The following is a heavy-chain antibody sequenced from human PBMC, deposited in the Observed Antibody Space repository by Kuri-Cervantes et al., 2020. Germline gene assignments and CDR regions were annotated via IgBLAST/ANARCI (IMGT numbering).Heavy chain of an antibody. J-gene: IGHJ4*02. CDR2: IYYSGST. Sequence: SETLSLTCTVSGGSISSSSYYWGWIRQPPGKGLEWIGSIYYSGSTYYNPSLKSRVTIFVDTSKNQFSRKLSSVTAADTAVYYCARLSVFGTPLDYWGQGTLVTVSS. V-gene: IGHV4-39*01. D-gene: IGHD3-10*02. CDR3: ARLSVFGTPLDY. CDR1: GGSISSSSYY.